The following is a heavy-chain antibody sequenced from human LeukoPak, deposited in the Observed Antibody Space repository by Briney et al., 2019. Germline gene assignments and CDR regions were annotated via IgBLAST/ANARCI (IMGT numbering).Heavy chain of an antibody. CDR2: NNQSGST. D-gene: IGHD4-17*01. J-gene: IGHJ4*02. CDR1: GGSFSGYY. Sequence: SETLSLTCAVYGGSFSGYYWSWIRQPPGKGLEWIGENNQSGSTNYNPSLKSRVTISVDTSKNQFSLKLSSVTAADTAVYYCGRSNDYGDYKTDYWGQGTLVTVSS. V-gene: IGHV4-34*01. CDR3: GRSNDYGDYKTDY.